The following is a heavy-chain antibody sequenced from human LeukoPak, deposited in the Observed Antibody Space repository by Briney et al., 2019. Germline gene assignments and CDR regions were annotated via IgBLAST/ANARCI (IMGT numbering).Heavy chain of an antibody. D-gene: IGHD5-18*01. Sequence: PSETLSLTCTVSGDSVSSDRYYWTWIRQSPGKGLEWIAYIRYSGHTNYNPSLNSRVTISLDTSKNQFSLRLSSVTAADTAVYYCARRYNYGFYFDYWGQGTLVTVSS. J-gene: IGHJ4*02. CDR2: IRYSGHT. CDR3: ARRYNYGFYFDY. V-gene: IGHV4-61*01. CDR1: GDSVSSDRYY.